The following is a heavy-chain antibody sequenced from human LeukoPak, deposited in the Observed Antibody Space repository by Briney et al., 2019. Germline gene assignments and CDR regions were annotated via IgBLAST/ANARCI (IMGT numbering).Heavy chain of an antibody. J-gene: IGHJ4*02. D-gene: IGHD5-12*01. V-gene: IGHV3-21*04. CDR3: AKDLGIVATAYDY. CDR1: GFTFSSYT. CDR2: ISSSSSYI. Sequence: GGSLRLSCAASGFTFSSYTMNWVRQAPGKGLEWVSSISSSSSYIYYADSVKGRFTISRDNSKNTLYLQMNSLRAEDTAVYYCAKDLGIVATAYDYWGQGTLVTVSS.